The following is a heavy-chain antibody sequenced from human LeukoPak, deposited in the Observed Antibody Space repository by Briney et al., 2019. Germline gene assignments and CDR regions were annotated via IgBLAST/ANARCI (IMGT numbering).Heavy chain of an antibody. CDR1: GGSFSGYY. J-gene: IGHJ5*02. CDR2: IDHSGST. Sequence: SETLSLTCAVYGGSFSGYYWSWIRQPPGKGLEWIGEIDHSGSTNYNPSLKSRVTISVDTSKNQFSLKLSSVTAADTAVYYCARRGPITMVRGVKPRAYNWFDPWGQGTLVTVSS. V-gene: IGHV4-34*01. CDR3: ARRGPITMVRGVKPRAYNWFDP. D-gene: IGHD3-10*01.